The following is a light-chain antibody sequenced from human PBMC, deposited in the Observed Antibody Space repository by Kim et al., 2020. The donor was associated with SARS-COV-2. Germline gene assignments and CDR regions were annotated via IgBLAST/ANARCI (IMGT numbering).Light chain of an antibody. CDR3: LQDYVYPWT. Sequence: ASVGDRVTITCRASQGIRNDLGWYQQKPGKAPKLLIYEASSLQSGVPSRFSGSGYGTDFTLTISSLQPEDFATYYCLQDYVYPWTFGQGTKVDIK. CDR2: EAS. V-gene: IGKV1-6*01. J-gene: IGKJ1*01. CDR1: QGIRND.